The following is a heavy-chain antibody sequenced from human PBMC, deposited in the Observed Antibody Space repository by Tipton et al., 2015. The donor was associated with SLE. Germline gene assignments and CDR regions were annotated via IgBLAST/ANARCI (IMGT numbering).Heavy chain of an antibody. J-gene: IGHJ4*02. D-gene: IGHD1-26*01. CDR3: AKDVRSGSSSD. CDR2: ISGSGGNT. CDR1: GITFSSHA. V-gene: IGHV3-23*01. Sequence: SLRLSCAASGITFSSHAMSWVRQAPGKGLEWVSAISGSGGNTYYADSVKGRFTISRDNSKNTLYLQMNSLRAEGTAVYYCAKDVRSGSSSDWGQGTLVTVSS.